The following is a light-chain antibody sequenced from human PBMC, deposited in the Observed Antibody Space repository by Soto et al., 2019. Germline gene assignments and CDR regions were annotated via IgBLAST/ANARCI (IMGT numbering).Light chain of an antibody. Sequence: QSVLTQPASVSGSPGQSITISCTGTSSNVGSYKLVSWYQQHPGKAPKLMIFEVNKRPSGVSNRFSGSKSGNTASLTISGLKVEDEADYYCCSSGGSPTHLSGPGSKVTVL. V-gene: IGLV2-23*02. CDR1: SSNVGSYKL. J-gene: IGLJ1*01. CDR2: EVN. CDR3: CSSGGSPTHL.